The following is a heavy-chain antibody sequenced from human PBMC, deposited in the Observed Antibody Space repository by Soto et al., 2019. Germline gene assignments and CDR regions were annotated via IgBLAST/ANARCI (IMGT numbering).Heavy chain of an antibody. CDR2: IYYSGST. J-gene: IGHJ5*02. CDR3: ARDRGDGYIP. Sequence: ESLSLTCPVSGGSVSSGSYYWSWIRQPPGKGLEWIGYIYYSGSTNYNPSLKSRVTISVDTSKNQFSLKLSSVTAADTAVYYCARDRGDGYIPWGQGTLVTVSS. D-gene: IGHD5-12*01. CDR1: GGSVSSGSYY. V-gene: IGHV4-61*01.